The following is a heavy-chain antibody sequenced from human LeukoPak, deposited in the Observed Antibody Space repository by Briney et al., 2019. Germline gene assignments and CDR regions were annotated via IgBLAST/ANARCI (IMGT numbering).Heavy chain of an antibody. V-gene: IGHV1-2*02. CDR2: INPNSGGT. D-gene: IGHD3-22*01. J-gene: IGHJ4*02. CDR3: ARGDSTMIVVVITGLEY. CDR1: GYTFTGHY. Sequence: GASVKVSCKASGYTFTGHYMHWVRQAPGQGLEWMGWINPNSGGTYYAQKFQGRVTMTRDTSISTAYMELSRLRSDDTAVYYCARGDSTMIVVVITGLEYWGQGTLVTVSS.